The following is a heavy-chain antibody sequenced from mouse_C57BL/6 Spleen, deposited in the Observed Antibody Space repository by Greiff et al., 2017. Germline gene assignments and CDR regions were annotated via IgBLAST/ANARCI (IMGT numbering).Heavy chain of an antibody. CDR3: ARCIPTLYYFDY. Sequence: DVKLVESGGGLVQPGGSLSLSCAASGFTFTDYYMSWVRQPPGKALEWLGFIRNKANGYKTEYSASVKGRFTISRDNSQSILYLQMNALRAEDSATYDCARCIPTLYYFDYWGQGTTLTVSS. D-gene: IGHD4-1*02. CDR2: IRNKANGYKT. CDR1: GFTFTDYY. J-gene: IGHJ2*01. V-gene: IGHV7-3*01.